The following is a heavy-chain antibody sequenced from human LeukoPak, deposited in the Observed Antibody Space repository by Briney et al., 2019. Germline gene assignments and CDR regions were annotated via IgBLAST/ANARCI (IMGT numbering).Heavy chain of an antibody. CDR3: VKPINYYDSSGYHY. V-gene: IGHV3-23*01. J-gene: IGHJ4*02. CDR2: ISGSGSNT. CDR1: AFTFSSYA. Sequence: GGSLRLSCAASAFTFSSYAMSWVRQAPGKGLEWVSAISGSGSNTYYADSVKGRFTTSRDNSKNTLYLQMNSLRAEDTALYYCVKPINYYDSSGYHYWGQGTLVTVSS. D-gene: IGHD3-22*01.